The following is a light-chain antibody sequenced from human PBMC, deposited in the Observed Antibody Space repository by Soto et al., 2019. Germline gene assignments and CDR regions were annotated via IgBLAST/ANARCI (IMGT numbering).Light chain of an antibody. J-gene: IGKJ3*01. V-gene: IGKV2-28*01. CDR2: LGS. CDR1: QNLLHTNGYNY. Sequence: DLVVTQSPLSLPVTPGEPASISCRSSQNLLHTNGYNYLDWYVQKPGQSPQLLIYLGSNRASGVPDRFSGSGSGTDFTLKISRVEAEDVGVYYCIQALETPFTFGPGTKVEIK. CDR3: IQALETPFT.